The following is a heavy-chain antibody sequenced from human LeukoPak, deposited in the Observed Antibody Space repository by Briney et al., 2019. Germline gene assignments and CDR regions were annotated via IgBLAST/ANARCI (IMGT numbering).Heavy chain of an antibody. CDR3: ARDSGPDY. CDR1: GFTFSNYA. Sequence: GGSLRLSCAASGFTFSNYAVSWVRQAPGKGLEWVSAIGGSGGSTYYADSVKGRFTISRDNAKNSLYLQMNSLRAEDTAVYYCARDSGPDYWGQGTLVTVSS. CDR2: IGGSGGST. J-gene: IGHJ4*02. V-gene: IGHV3-23*01.